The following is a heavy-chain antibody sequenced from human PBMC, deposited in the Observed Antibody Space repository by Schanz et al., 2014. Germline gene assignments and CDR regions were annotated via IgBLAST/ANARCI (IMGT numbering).Heavy chain of an antibody. V-gene: IGHV3-48*04. CDR2: ISSSSSTI. CDR3: AKYGTGKGVSFEY. J-gene: IGHJ4*02. D-gene: IGHD1-26*01. CDR1: GFTFYNYA. Sequence: EVRLVESGGGLVQPGGSLRLSCAASGFTFYNYAMTWVRQAPGKGLEWVSYISSSSSTIYYADSVKGRFTISRDNAKNSLYLQMNSLTAEDTAVYYCAKYGTGKGVSFEYWGQGTLVTVSS.